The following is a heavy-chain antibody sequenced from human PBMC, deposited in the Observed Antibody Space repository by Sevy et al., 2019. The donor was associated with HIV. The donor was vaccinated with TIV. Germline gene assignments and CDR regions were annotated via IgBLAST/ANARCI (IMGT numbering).Heavy chain of an antibody. Sequence: SETLSLTCTVSGDSISSGANYWGWIRQHPVKGLEWIGYIHYSGSTYDNPSLKSRITMSVDTSKNQFSLKLRSVTAADTAVYYCARGGSAVATYYTWSTVAGYYFDYWGQGTLVTVSS. CDR3: ARGGSAVATYYTWSTVAGYYFDY. D-gene: IGHD6-19*01. CDR2: IHYSGST. J-gene: IGHJ4*02. V-gene: IGHV4-31*03. CDR1: GDSISSGANY.